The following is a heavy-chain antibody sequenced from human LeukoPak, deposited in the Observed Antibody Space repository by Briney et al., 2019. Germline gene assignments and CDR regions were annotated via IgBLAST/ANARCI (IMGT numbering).Heavy chain of an antibody. CDR1: GYTFTSYS. J-gene: IGHJ6*02. Sequence: ASVKVSCKASGYTFTSYSMHWVRQAPGQRLEWMGWINAGNGNTKFSRKFQGRVTITRDTSASTAYMELSSLRSEDTAVYYCARFSGGSYGMDVWGQGTTVTVSS. CDR2: INAGNGNT. V-gene: IGHV1-3*01. D-gene: IGHD1-26*01. CDR3: ARFSGGSYGMDV.